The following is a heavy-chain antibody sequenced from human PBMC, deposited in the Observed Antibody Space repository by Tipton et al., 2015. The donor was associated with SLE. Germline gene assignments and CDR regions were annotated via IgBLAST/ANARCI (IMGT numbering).Heavy chain of an antibody. CDR1: DGSVSGYY. Sequence: TLSLTCTVSDGSVSGYYWSWIRQPPGKGLEWFGYIFYSGSTNYNPSLKSRVTISVDTSENQVSLKLNSVTAADTAVYYCARDRGRTRRGFDYWGPGTLVTVSS. CDR2: IFYSGST. D-gene: IGHD2-15*01. J-gene: IGHJ4*02. CDR3: ARDRGRTRRGFDY. V-gene: IGHV4-59*02.